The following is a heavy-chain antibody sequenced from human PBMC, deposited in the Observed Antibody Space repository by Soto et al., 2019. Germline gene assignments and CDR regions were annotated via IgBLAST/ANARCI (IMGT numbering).Heavy chain of an antibody. CDR2: ISYDGSNK. J-gene: IGHJ4*02. CDR3: AKDRGTAGYFDY. Sequence: GGSLRLSCGASGFTFSSYGMHWVRQAPGKGLEWVAVISYDGSNKYYADSVKGRFTISRDNSKNTLYLQMNSLRAEDTAVYYCAKDRGTAGYFDYWGQGTLVTVSS. D-gene: IGHD3-10*01. CDR1: GFTFSSYG. V-gene: IGHV3-30*18.